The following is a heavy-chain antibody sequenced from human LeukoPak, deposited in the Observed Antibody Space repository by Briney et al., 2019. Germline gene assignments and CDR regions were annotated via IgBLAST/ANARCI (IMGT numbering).Heavy chain of an antibody. V-gene: IGHV1-8*01. Sequence: GASLKVSCKASGYAFTSYDINWVRPATGQGLEWMGWMNPNSGNTGYAQKFQARVTMTRNTSISTAYMELSSLRSEDTAVYYCARGHCSGGSCSHHYYYGMDVWGQGTTVTVSS. J-gene: IGHJ6*02. D-gene: IGHD2-15*01. CDR1: GYAFTSYD. CDR3: ARGHCSGGSCSHHYYYGMDV. CDR2: MNPNSGNT.